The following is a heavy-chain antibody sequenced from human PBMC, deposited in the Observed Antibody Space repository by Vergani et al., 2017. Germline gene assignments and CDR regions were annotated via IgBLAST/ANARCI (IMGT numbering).Heavy chain of an antibody. Sequence: QVQLVQSGAEVKKPGSSVKVSCKASGGTFSSYTISWVRQAPGQGLEWMGRIIPILGIANYAQKFQGRVTMTRDTSTSTVYMELSSLRSEDTAVYYCARSEGYSYGFDYWGQGTLVTVSS. V-gene: IGHV1-69*02. CDR1: GGTFSSYT. J-gene: IGHJ4*02. CDR2: IIPILGIA. CDR3: ARSEGYSYGFDY. D-gene: IGHD5-18*01.